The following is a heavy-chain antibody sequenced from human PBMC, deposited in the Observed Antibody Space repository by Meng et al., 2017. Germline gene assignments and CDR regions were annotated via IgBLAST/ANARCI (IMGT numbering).Heavy chain of an antibody. V-gene: IGHV3-23*01. Sequence: GGSLRLSCAASGFTFSSNAMSWVRQAPGKGLGWVSAISGSGGSTYYADSVKGRFTISRDNSKNTLYLQMHSLRAEDTAVYYCSKDRSYASNDAFDIWGQWTMVTVSS. J-gene: IGHJ3*02. CDR1: GFTFSSNA. D-gene: IGHD2-2*01. CDR2: ISGSGGST. CDR3: SKDRSYASNDAFDI.